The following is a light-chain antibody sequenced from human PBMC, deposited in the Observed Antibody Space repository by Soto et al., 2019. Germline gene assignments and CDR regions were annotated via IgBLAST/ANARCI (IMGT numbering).Light chain of an antibody. J-gene: IGLJ3*02. Sequence: QSALTQPPSASGSPGQSVTISCTGTSRDVGGYNYVSWYQQHPGKAPKLMIYEVTKRPSGVADRFSGSKSGNTASLTVSGLQAEDEEDDYCNTYSASNNLGVFGGGTKLTVL. CDR2: EVT. V-gene: IGLV2-8*01. CDR1: SRDVGGYNY. CDR3: NTYSASNNLGV.